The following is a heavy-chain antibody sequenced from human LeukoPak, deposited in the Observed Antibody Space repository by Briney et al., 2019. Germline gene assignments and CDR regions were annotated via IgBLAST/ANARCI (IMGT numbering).Heavy chain of an antibody. V-gene: IGHV4-34*01. CDR1: GGSFSGYY. CDR2: INHSRST. Sequence: SETLSLTCAVYGGSFSGYYWSWIRQPPGKGLEWIGEINHSRSTNYNPSLKSRVTISVDTSKNQFSLRLSSVTAADTAVYYCARDFAFDIWGQGTMVTVSS. CDR3: ARDFAFDI. J-gene: IGHJ3*02.